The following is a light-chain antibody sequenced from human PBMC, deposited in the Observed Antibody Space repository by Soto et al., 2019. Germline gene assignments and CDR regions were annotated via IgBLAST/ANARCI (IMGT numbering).Light chain of an antibody. CDR1: QSISTN. J-gene: IGKJ5*01. V-gene: IGKV3-15*01. CDR3: QQYYDWPIT. CDR2: GAS. Sequence: EIVMTQSPATLSVSPGERATLSCRASQSISTNLAWYHQKPGQAPRLLIYGASTRATGIPARFSGSGSGTEFTPTISSLQSEDFAVYYCQQYYDWPITFGQGTRLEIK.